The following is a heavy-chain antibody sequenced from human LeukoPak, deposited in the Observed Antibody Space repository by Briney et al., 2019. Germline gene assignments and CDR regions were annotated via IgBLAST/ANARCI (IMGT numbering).Heavy chain of an antibody. CDR1: GFTFNNYA. D-gene: IGHD3-16*01. V-gene: IGHV3-30*04. J-gene: IGHJ4*02. CDR3: ARVRWGGLYYFDY. Sequence: PGRSLRLSCAASGFTFNNYAIHWVRQAPGKGLDWVAVISYDGSSKYYADSLKGRFTISRDNSKNTLYLQMNSLRADDTAVYYCARVRWGGLYYFDYWGQGTLVTVSS. CDR2: ISYDGSSK.